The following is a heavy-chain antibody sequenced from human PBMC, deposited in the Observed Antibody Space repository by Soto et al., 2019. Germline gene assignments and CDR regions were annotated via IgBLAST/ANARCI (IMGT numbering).Heavy chain of an antibody. CDR3: AKDRRGAYCSGGICYSPDY. D-gene: IGHD2-15*01. J-gene: IGHJ4*02. Sequence: EVQLWESGGGLVQPGGSLRLSCAVSGFTFSSHVMSWVRQAPGKGLEWVSAISGTGGTYYADSVKGRFTISRDNSKNELYLQMNNLRDEDTAVYYCAKDRRGAYCSGGICYSPDYWGQGTLVIVSS. CDR1: GFTFSSHV. V-gene: IGHV3-23*01. CDR2: ISGTGGT.